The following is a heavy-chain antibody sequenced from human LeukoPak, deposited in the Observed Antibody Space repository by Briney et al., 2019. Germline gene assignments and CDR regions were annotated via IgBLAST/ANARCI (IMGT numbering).Heavy chain of an antibody. V-gene: IGHV3-48*01. J-gene: IGHJ4*02. Sequence: PGGSLRLSCAASGFTFSSYSMDWVRQAPGKGPEWASYISTTGTNTHYADSVKGRFTISRDNAKNSVDLHLSSLRAEDTAVYYCTRDLSMIFGGVNFDSWGQGTLVTVSS. CDR2: ISTTGTNT. CDR3: TRDLSMIFGGVNFDS. CDR1: GFTFSSYS. D-gene: IGHD3-16*01.